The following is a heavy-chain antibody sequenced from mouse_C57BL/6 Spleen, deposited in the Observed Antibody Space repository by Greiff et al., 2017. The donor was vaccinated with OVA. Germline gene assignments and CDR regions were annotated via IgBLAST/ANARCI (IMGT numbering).Heavy chain of an antibody. V-gene: IGHV1-82*01. Sequence: QVQLQQSGPELVKPGASVKISCKASGYAFSSSWMNWVKPRPGKGLEWIGRIYPGDGDTNYNGKFKGTSTLPADKSSSTAYMQLSILTSEDSAVYFCAREGDYDEKTWFAYWGQGTLVTVSA. D-gene: IGHD2-4*01. CDR2: IYPGDGDT. CDR3: AREGDYDEKTWFAY. J-gene: IGHJ3*01. CDR1: GYAFSSSW.